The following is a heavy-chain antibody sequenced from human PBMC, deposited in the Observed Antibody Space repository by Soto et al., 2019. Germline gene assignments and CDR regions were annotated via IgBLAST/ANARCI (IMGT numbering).Heavy chain of an antibody. Sequence: ASVKVSCKASGYTFTSYGISWVRQAPGQGLEWMGWISAYNGNTNYAQKLQGRVTMTTDTSTSTAYMELRSLRSDDTAVYYCARGRLEDYYYYYYYMDVWGKGTTVTVSS. CDR3: ARGRLEDYYYYYYYMDV. V-gene: IGHV1-18*01. CDR2: ISAYNGNT. D-gene: IGHD3-3*01. CDR1: GYTFTSYG. J-gene: IGHJ6*03.